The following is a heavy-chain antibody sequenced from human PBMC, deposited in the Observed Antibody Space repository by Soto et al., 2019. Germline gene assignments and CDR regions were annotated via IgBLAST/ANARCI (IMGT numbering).Heavy chain of an antibody. CDR1: GFTFSSYG. CDR2: IWYDGSNK. V-gene: IGHV3-33*01. J-gene: IGHJ6*03. D-gene: IGHD6-13*01. CDR3: AREGTQQLVPDYYYYMDV. Sequence: GGSLRLSCAASGFTFSSYGMHWVRQAPGKGLEWVAVIWYDGSNKYYADSVKGRFTISRDNSKNTLYLQMNSLRAEDTAVDYCAREGTQQLVPDYYYYMDVWGKGTTVTVSS.